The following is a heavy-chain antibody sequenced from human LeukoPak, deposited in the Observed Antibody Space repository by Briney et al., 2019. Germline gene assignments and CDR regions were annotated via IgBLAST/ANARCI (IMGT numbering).Heavy chain of an antibody. CDR3: ARAEGNYYDSSGNDAFDI. Sequence: PSETLSLTCTVSGNSISSGDNYWSWIRQPAGKGLEWIGYIYYSGSTNYNPSLKSRVTISVDTSKNQFSLKLSSVTAADTAVYYCARAEGNYYDSSGNDAFDIWGQGTMVTVSS. CDR1: GNSISSGDNY. CDR2: IYYSGST. D-gene: IGHD3-22*01. V-gene: IGHV4-61*10. J-gene: IGHJ3*02.